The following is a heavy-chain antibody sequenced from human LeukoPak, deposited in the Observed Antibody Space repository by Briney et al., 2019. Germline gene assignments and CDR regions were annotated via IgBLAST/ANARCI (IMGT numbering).Heavy chain of an antibody. D-gene: IGHD3-16*01. V-gene: IGHV3-30*02. CDR3: TKGDEDMTTFRSEDY. CDR1: GFSFSSYG. J-gene: IGHJ4*02. CDR2: IPYDGSNK. Sequence: GGSLRLSCAASGFSFSSYGMHWVRQAPDKGLAWVTFIPYDGSNKYYADSVKGRFTISRDNFKNTLYLQMNSLRPGDTGVYYCTKGDEDMTTFRSEDYGGQETLVTVSS.